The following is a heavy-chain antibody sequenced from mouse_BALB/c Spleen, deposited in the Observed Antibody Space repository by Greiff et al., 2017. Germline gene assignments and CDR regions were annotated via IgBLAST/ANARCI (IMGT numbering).Heavy chain of an antibody. Sequence: VLLVESGPGLVAPSQTLSITCTVSGYSLTGYCVSWIRQPPGKGLEWLGFIWGGGSTYYNPALKSRLSISKDNSKSQVFLKMNSLQTDDTAMYYCTKQEGNSFDYWGQGSMVTVSA. V-gene: IGHV2-6-5*01. CDR2: IWGGGST. D-gene: IGHD2-1*01. J-gene: IGHJ3*01. CDR3: TKQEGNSFDY. CDR1: GYSLTGYC.